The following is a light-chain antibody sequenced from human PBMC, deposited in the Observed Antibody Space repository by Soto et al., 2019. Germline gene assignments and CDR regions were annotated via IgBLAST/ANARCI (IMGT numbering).Light chain of an antibody. J-gene: IGKJ1*01. V-gene: IGKV1-39*01. Sequence: DLQMTQSPSSLSASVGDRVTITCRASQSISNYLNWYQQKPGKAPKLLIYAASSMQSGVPSRFSGSGSETDFTLTISSLQPDDSATSYCQQSFSPLWTFGQGTKVEV. CDR1: QSISNY. CDR3: QQSFSPLWT. CDR2: AAS.